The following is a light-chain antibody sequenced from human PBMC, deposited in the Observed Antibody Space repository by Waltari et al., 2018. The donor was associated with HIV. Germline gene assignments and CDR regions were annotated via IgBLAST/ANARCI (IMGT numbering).Light chain of an antibody. Sequence: QSVLTQPPSASGTPGQRVTISCSGSSSNIGSNTVNWYQQLPGTAPKLLIYSNNQRPSWVPGRFSGSKSGTSASLAISGLQSEDEADYYCAAWDDSLNGFYVFGTGTKVTVL. J-gene: IGLJ1*01. CDR2: SNN. CDR1: SSNIGSNT. CDR3: AAWDDSLNGFYV. V-gene: IGLV1-44*01.